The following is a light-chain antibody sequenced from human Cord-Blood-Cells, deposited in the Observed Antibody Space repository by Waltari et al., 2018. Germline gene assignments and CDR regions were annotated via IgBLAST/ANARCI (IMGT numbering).Light chain of an antibody. J-gene: IGKJ4*01. CDR2: DAS. V-gene: IGKV3-11*01. Sequence: EIVLTQSPATLSLSPGERATLSCRASQSVSSYLAWYQQKPGQAPGLLIYDASNRATGIPARFSGSGSGTDFTLTISSLEPEDFAVYYCQQRSNWPLLTFGGGTKVEIK. CDR1: QSVSSY. CDR3: QQRSNWPLLT.